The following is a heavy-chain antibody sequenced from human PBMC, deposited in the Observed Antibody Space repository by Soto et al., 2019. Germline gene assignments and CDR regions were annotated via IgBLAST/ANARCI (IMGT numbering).Heavy chain of an antibody. CDR3: ARDPYRFRLRNAFDI. CDR1: GFTFNNHW. D-gene: IGHD3-10*01. J-gene: IGHJ3*02. V-gene: IGHV3-7*01. Sequence: GGSLILSCEASGFTFNNHWMSWVRQPPGKGLEWVASIHENSIVKKYVDSVNGRFTISRDNAKNSLYLQMNSLRAEDTAVYYCARDPYRFRLRNAFDIWGQGTMVTVSS. CDR2: IHENSIVK.